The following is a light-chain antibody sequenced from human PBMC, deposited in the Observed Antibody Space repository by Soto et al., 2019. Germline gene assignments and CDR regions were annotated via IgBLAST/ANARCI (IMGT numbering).Light chain of an antibody. CDR3: CSYAGSYTYV. CDR2: DVS. V-gene: IGLV2-11*01. Sequence: QSALTQPRSVSGSPGQSVTFSCTGTSSDVGGYNYVSWYQQHPGKAPKLMIYDVSKRPSGVPDRFSGSKSGNTASLTISGLQAEDGADYYCCSYAGSYTYVFGTGTKLTVL. J-gene: IGLJ1*01. CDR1: SSDVGGYNY.